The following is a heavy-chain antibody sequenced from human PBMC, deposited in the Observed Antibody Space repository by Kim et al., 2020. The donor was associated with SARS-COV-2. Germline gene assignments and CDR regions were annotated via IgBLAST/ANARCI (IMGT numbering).Heavy chain of an antibody. V-gene: IGHV1-2*02. Sequence: ASVKVSCKTSGYNFMDYYMHWVRQAPGQGLEWMAWINPKTGDTAYAQNFRGRVTVTRDPSISTAYMEMSSLRSDDTAMYYCTTAEFDHWGQGTLVTVSS. CDR3: TTAEFDH. CDR1: GYNFMDYY. CDR2: INPKTGDT. J-gene: IGHJ4*02.